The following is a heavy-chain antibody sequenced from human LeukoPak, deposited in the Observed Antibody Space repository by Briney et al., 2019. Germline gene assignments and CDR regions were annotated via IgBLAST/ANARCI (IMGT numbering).Heavy chain of an antibody. J-gene: IGHJ3*02. CDR3: ASHYRLNAFDI. Sequence: PSETLSLTCAVSGGSISSGGYSWSWIRQPLGKGLEWIGYIYHSGSTYYNPSLKSRVTISVDRSKNQFSLKLSSVTAADTAVYYCASHYRLNAFDIWGQGTMVTVSS. D-gene: IGHD3-10*01. CDR2: IYHSGST. V-gene: IGHV4-30-2*01. CDR1: GGSISSGGYS.